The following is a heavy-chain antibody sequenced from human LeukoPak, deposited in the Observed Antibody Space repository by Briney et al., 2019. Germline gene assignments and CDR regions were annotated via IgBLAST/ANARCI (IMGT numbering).Heavy chain of an antibody. CDR2: INHSGST. J-gene: IGHJ4*02. Sequence: PSETLSLTCAVYGGSFSGYYWSWIRQPPGKGLEWIGEINHSGSTNYNPSLKSRVTISVDTSKNQFSLKLSSVTAADTAVYYCARDRRDWSFDYWGQGTLVTVSS. CDR1: GGSFSGYY. CDR3: ARDRRDWSFDY. V-gene: IGHV4-34*01. D-gene: IGHD2-21*01.